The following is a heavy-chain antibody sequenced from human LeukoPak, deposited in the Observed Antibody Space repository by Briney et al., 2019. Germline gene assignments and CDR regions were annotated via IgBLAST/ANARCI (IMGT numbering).Heavy chain of an antibody. D-gene: IGHD3-10*01. CDR1: GGTFSSYA. Sequence: ASVKVFCKASGGTFSSYAISWVRQAPGQGLEWMGGIIPIFGTANYAQKFQGRVTITTDESTSTAYMELSSLRSEDTAVYYCAREPLRGNYGSGRSDAFDIWGQGTMVTVSS. V-gene: IGHV1-69*05. CDR2: IIPIFGTA. J-gene: IGHJ3*02. CDR3: AREPLRGNYGSGRSDAFDI.